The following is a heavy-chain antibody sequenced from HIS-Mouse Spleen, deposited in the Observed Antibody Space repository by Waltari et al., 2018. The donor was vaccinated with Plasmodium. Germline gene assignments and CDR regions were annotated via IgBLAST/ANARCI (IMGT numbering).Heavy chain of an antibody. J-gene: IGHJ3*02. D-gene: IGHD6-6*01. CDR1: GFTVSSTH. CDR2: IYSGGST. CDR3: ARGMKSSSSAFDI. Sequence: EVQLVESGGDLIQPGGSLRLSCAASGFTVSSTHMSWVRQAPGMGLEWVSVIYSGGSTYYADSVKGRFTISRDNSKNTLYLQMNSLRAEDTAVYYCARGMKSSSSAFDIWGQGTMVTVSS. V-gene: IGHV3-53*01.